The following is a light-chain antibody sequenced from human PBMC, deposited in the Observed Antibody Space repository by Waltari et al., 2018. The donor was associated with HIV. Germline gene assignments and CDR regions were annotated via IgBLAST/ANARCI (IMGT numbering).Light chain of an antibody. CDR3: AAWDDSLNGVV. CDR2: SNN. J-gene: IGLJ2*01. Sequence: QSVLTQPPSASGTPGQRVTISCSGIGSNSVRNTVNWYQQLPGTAPNLLIYSNNQRPSGVPDRFSGSKSGTSASLAIRGLQSEDEADYYCAAWDDSLNGVVFGGGTKLTVL. CDR1: GSNSVRNT. V-gene: IGLV1-44*01.